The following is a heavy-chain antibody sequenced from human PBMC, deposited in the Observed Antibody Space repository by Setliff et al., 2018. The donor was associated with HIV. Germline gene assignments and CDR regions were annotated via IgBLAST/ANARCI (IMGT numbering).Heavy chain of an antibody. CDR1: GYSFTSYW. CDR2: IYPGDSET. CDR3: ARRSGYDWGGAYYYGMDV. J-gene: IGHJ6*02. Sequence: LGESLKISCRVSGYSFTSYWIAWVRQMPGRGLEWMGNIYPGDSETRYSPSFVGQVTFSVDKSVNTAYLQRRSLKASDTAMYYCARRSGYDWGGAYYYGMDVWGQGTTVTVSS. V-gene: IGHV5-51*01. D-gene: IGHD5-12*01.